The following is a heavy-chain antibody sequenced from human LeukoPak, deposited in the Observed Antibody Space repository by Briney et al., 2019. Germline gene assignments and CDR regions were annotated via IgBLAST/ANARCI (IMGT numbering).Heavy chain of an antibody. CDR1: GYTFSGYY. Sequence: ASVTVSCKASGYTFSGYYIHWVRQAPGQGLEWMGWINPHSSGTKFAQRFEGRVTMTRDTSISTAYMELSRLRSDDTAVYYCARDPDYDYVWGSYRLPPRGVGDCWGQGTLVTLSS. CDR2: INPHSSGT. V-gene: IGHV1-2*02. CDR3: ARDPDYDYVWGSYRLPPRGVGDC. D-gene: IGHD3-16*02. J-gene: IGHJ4*02.